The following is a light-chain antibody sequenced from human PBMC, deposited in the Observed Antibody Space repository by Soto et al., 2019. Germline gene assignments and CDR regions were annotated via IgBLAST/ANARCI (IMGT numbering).Light chain of an antibody. J-gene: IGLJ3*02. V-gene: IGLV1-47*01. Sequence: QSVLTQPPSASGTPGQRVIISCSGSSSNIGSNYVYWYQQLPGTAPKLLIYRNNQRPSGFPDRFSGSKSDTSDSLAINGLRSEDEAAYYCAAFDDSLRGLWVFGGGTKVTLL. CDR1: SSNIGSNY. CDR3: AAFDDSLRGLWV. CDR2: RNN.